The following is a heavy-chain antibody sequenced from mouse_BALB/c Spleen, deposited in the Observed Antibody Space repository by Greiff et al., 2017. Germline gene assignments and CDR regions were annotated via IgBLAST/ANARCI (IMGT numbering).Heavy chain of an antibody. J-gene: IGHJ1*01. CDR1: GFTFSSFG. D-gene: IGHD1-2*01. Sequence: EVKLVESGGGLVQPGGSRKLSCAASGFTFSSFGMHWVRQAPEKGLEWVAYISSGSSTIYYADTVKGRFTISRDNPKNTLFLQMTSLRSEDTAMYYCARSGFITTRYFDVWGAGTTVTVSS. CDR2: ISSGSSTI. CDR3: ARSGFITTRYFDV. V-gene: IGHV5-17*02.